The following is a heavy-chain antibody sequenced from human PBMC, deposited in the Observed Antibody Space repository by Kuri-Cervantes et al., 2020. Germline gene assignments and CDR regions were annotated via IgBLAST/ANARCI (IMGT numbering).Heavy chain of an antibody. D-gene: IGHD2-21*02. CDR2: IHYSGNT. CDR3: ARASYCGGDCYEIDP. V-gene: IGHV4-30-4*08. CDR1: GFTFSDYY. J-gene: IGHJ5*02. Sequence: LRLSCAASGFTFSDYYMSWIRQAPGKGLEWVGYIHYSGNTYYNPSLKSRVTVSVDTSKNHFSLKLSSVTAADTAVYYCARASYCGGDCYEIDPWGQGTLVTVSS.